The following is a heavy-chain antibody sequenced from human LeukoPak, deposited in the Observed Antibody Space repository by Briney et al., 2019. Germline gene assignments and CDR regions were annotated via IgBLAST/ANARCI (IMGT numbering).Heavy chain of an antibody. Sequence: GGPLRLPCAPSGFTFSNYAMSGVPQAPGKGLEWVSTFGGGGIDTYYADSVKGRFTISRDNSKNTLYLQMNSLRAEDTAVYYCAKDRGQIYYNYYMDVWGKGTTVTVSS. CDR1: GFTFSNYA. J-gene: IGHJ6*03. V-gene: IGHV3-23*01. D-gene: IGHD3-10*01. CDR3: AKDRGQIYYNYYMDV. CDR2: FGGGGIDT.